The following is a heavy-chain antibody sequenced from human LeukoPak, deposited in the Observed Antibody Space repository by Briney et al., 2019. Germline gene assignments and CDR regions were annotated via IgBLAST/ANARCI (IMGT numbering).Heavy chain of an antibody. V-gene: IGHV4-59*08. CDR2: IYYSGGT. D-gene: IGHD3-22*01. Sequence: SETLSLTCTVSGGSINNYFWSWIRQPPGKGLEWIGYIYYSGGTGYNPSLKSRVTISVDTSKNQFSLQLRSVTAADTAVYYCARHEKNGGYYDYWGQGTLVTVSS. J-gene: IGHJ4*02. CDR1: GGSINNYF. CDR3: ARHEKNGGYYDY.